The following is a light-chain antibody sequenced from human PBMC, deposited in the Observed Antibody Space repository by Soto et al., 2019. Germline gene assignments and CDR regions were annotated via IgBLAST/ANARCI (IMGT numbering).Light chain of an antibody. Sequence: QSALTQPPSASGSPGQSVTISCTGTSSDVGGYNCVSWYQQHPGKAPKLMIYEVSKRPSGVPDRFSGSKSGNTASLTVSGLQAEDEADYYCSSYAGSNGVFGTGTKVTVL. J-gene: IGLJ1*01. V-gene: IGLV2-8*01. CDR3: SSYAGSNGV. CDR2: EVS. CDR1: SSDVGGYNC.